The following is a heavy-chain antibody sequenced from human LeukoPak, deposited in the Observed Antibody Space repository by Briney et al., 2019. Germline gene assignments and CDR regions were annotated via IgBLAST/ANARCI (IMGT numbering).Heavy chain of an antibody. CDR3: EGFFDY. Sequence: GRSLRLSCAASGFTFSSYAMHWVRQAPGKGLEWVAVISYDGSNKYYADSVKGRFTISRDNSKNTLYLQMNSLRAEDTAVYYCEGFFDYWGQGTLVTVSS. CDR2: ISYDGSNK. CDR1: GFTFSSYA. V-gene: IGHV3-30-3*01. J-gene: IGHJ4*02.